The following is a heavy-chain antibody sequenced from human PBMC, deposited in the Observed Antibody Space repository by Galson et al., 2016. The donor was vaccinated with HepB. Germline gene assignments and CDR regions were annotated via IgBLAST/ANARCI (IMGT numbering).Heavy chain of an antibody. CDR3: AKNRGWKYKNYHMDV. CDR1: GFTFSNFA. J-gene: IGHJ6*03. D-gene: IGHD1-7*01. CDR2: LNDDGYGR. Sequence: SLRLSCAASGFTFSNFAMSWVRQAPGKGLEWVSNLNDDGYGRFYADSVKGRFTISRDNSKNTLYLQMSSLRVEDTAVYYCAKNRGWKYKNYHMDVWGKGTTVTVSS. V-gene: IGHV3-23*01.